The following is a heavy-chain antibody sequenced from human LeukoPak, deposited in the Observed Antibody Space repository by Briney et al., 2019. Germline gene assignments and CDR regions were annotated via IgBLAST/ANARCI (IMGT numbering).Heavy chain of an antibody. V-gene: IGHV3-21*01. CDR1: GFTFASYS. D-gene: IGHD1-1*01. CDR2: ISGDSTYI. CDR3: ARVSGKLERQSDLDY. Sequence: SGGSLRLSCRASGFTFASYSLNWVRQAPGKGLEWVSSISGDSTYIYNAGSVKGRFTISRDNAQASLYLQMISLRADDTAVYYCARVSGKLERQSDLDYWGQGTLVIVSS. J-gene: IGHJ4*02.